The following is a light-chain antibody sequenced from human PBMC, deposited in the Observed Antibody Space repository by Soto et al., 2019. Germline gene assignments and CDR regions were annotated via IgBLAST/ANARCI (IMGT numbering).Light chain of an antibody. CDR1: SSNIGSSN. J-gene: IGLJ1*01. CDR2: AVS. V-gene: IGLV1-44*01. Sequence: QSVLTQPPSASGTPGQRVTISCSGSSSNIGSSNVNWYQQLPGTAPKLIIFAVSKRPSGVPDRFSGSKSGNTASLTISGLQAEDEADYYCSSYAGNYIYVFATGTKVTV. CDR3: SSYAGNYIYV.